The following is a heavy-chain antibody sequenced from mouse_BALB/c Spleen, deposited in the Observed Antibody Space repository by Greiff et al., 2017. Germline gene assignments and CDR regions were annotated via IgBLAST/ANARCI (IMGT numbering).Heavy chain of an antibody. D-gene: IGHD1-1*01. Sequence: QVQLQQSGAELVRPGSSVKISCKASGYAFSSYWMNWVKQRPGQGLEWIGQIYPGDGDTNYNGKFKGKATLTADKSSSTAYMQLSSLTSEDSAVYFCARWYGSSYLDYWGQGTTLTVSS. V-gene: IGHV1-80*01. J-gene: IGHJ2*01. CDR2: IYPGDGDT. CDR3: ARWYGSSYLDY. CDR1: GYAFSSYW.